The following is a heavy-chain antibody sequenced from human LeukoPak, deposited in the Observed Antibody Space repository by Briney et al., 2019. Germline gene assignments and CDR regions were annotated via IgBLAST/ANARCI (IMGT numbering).Heavy chain of an antibody. CDR1: GGSITGYY. D-gene: IGHD3-9*01. V-gene: IGHV4-34*01. CDR3: ARGNILTDYCFDF. J-gene: IGHJ4*02. CDR2: IHYTGAT. Sequence: SETLPLTCAVYGGSITGYYWSWIRQTPGRGLEWVGEIHYTGATSYNPSLKSRATISTDTSKNQFSLRLSSVTAADTAVYYCARGNILTDYCFDFWGQGALVTVSS.